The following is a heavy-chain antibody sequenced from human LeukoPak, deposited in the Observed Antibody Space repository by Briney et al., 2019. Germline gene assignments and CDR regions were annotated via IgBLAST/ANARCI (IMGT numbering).Heavy chain of an antibody. CDR3: ARDSLLGGVVITT. CDR1: GFIVSTNY. V-gene: IGHV3-66*02. CDR2: IYSGGDT. Sequence: GGSLRLSCAASGFIVSTNYMGWVRQAPGKGLEWVSVIYSGGDTFYADPVKGRFTISRDSSKNALYLQMNSLRAEDSAVYYCARDSLLGGVVITTWGQGTLVTVSS. J-gene: IGHJ5*02. D-gene: IGHD3-22*01.